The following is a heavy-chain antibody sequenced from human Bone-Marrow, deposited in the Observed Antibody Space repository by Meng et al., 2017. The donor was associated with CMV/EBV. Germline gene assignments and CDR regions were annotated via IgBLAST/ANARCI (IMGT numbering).Heavy chain of an antibody. J-gene: IGHJ3*02. CDR2: ISWNSGSI. D-gene: IGHD3-16*02. V-gene: IGHV3-9*01. CDR1: GFTFDDYA. CDR3: AREGSFHATDAFDI. Sequence: SLKISCAASGFTFDDYAMHWVRQAPGKGLEWVSGISWNSGSIGYADSVKGRFTISRDNAKNSLYLQMNSLRAEDTAVYYCAREGSFHATDAFDIWGQGTMVTVSS.